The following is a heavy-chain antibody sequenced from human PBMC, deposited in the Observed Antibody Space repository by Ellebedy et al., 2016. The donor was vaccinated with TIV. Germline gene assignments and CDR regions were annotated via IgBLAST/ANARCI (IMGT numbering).Heavy chain of an antibody. CDR2: ISSSSHYI. Sequence: GESLKISCAASGFTFTIYSLNWVRQAPGKGLEWVSSISSSSHYIYYADSVKGRFTISRDNAKTSLYLQMNSLRVEDTAVYYCAREGGCSGNTCLTDYWGQGTLVSVSP. D-gene: IGHD5-12*01. CDR1: GFTFTIYS. V-gene: IGHV3-21*01. J-gene: IGHJ4*01. CDR3: AREGGCSGNTCLTDY.